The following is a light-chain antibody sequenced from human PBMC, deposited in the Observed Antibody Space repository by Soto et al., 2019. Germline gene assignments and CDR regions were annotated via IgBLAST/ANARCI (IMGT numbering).Light chain of an antibody. V-gene: IGKV1-17*02. CDR3: QQYNTYPIT. CDR1: QDIRND. Sequence: IRVTKSASFLYPSLSNILTITFRASQDIRNDLGWYQQKPGKAPKRLIYAASSLQSGVPSRFSGQGSGTEFTLTIKNLQPEDFATYYCQQYNTYPITFGQGTRPEIK. J-gene: IGKJ5*01. CDR2: AAS.